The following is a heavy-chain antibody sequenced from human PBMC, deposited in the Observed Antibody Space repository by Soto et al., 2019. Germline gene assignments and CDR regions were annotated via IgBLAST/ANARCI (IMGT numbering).Heavy chain of an antibody. V-gene: IGHV4-59*01. CDR3: ARDQGGEFLKGSGMDV. Sequence: QVQLQESGPGLVKPSETLSLTCTVSGDSISRYHWSWIRLSPGKGLEWNGYIYYSGETNYNPSVKSRVTISVDRTKNQFSLKLSSVTAADTAVYYCARDQGGEFLKGSGMDVWGQGTTVTVSS. J-gene: IGHJ6*02. CDR1: GDSISRYH. D-gene: IGHD3-10*01. CDR2: IYYSGET.